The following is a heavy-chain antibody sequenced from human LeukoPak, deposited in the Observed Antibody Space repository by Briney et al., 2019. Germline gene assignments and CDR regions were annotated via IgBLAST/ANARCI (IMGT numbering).Heavy chain of an antibody. CDR1: GFSVGSND. V-gene: IGHV3-66*01. Sequence: GGSLRLSCAASGFSVGSNDINWVRQAPGKGLEWVSVIYSGGRTYYADSVKGRFTISRDSSEYTLHLQINSLRAEDTAVYYCARGAGTSGGYWSSPPSHFDCWGQGTLVTVSS. D-gene: IGHD1-26*01. CDR2: IYSGGRT. J-gene: IGHJ4*02. CDR3: ARGAGTSGGYWSSPPSHFDC.